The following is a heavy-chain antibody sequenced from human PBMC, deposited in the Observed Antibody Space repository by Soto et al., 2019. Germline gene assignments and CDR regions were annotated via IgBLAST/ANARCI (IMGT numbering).Heavy chain of an antibody. CDR2: ISYDGSNK. V-gene: IGHV3-30*18. J-gene: IGHJ4*02. D-gene: IGHD2-2*02. CDR3: AKDLRGYCTSTSCYTDTTNDF. Sequence: GSLRLSFAASGFTFNNYVMHWVRQAPVKGLEWVAVISYDGSNKYYADSVQGRFTISRDNSKNTLYLQMNSLRAEDTAVYYCAKDLRGYCTSTSCYTDTTNDFWGQGTLVTVSS. CDR1: GFTFNNYV.